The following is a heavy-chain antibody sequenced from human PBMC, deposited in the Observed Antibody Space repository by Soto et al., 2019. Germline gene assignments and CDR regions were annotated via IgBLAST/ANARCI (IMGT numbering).Heavy chain of an antibody. CDR1: GFSVSNNY. J-gene: IGHJ4*02. Sequence: GGSLRLSCAASGFSVSNNYMSWVRQAPGKGLEWVSVIFTGGATYSADSAKGRFTMSRDSSRSTLYLQMNSLRAEDTATYYCARELHDSSRAPMYYFASWGQGTPVTVSS. D-gene: IGHD3-22*01. CDR2: IFTGGAT. V-gene: IGHV3-53*01. CDR3: ARELHDSSRAPMYYFAS.